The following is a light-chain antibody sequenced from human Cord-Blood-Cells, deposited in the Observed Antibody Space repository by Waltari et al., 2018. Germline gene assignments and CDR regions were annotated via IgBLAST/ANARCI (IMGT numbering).Light chain of an antibody. CDR3: SSYTSSSTVV. Sequence: QSALTQPASASGSPGQAITISCTGTSSDVGGYNHVSWYQQHPGKAPKLMIYDVSKRPSGVSNRFSGSKSGNTASLTISGLQAEDEADYYCSSYTSSSTVVFGGGTKLTVL. V-gene: IGLV2-14*01. J-gene: IGLJ2*01. CDR1: SSDVGGYNH. CDR2: DVS.